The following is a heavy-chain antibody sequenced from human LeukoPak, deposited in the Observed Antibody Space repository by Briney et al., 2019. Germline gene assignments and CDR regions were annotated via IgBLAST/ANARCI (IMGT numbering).Heavy chain of an antibody. CDR1: GFTVSSNY. V-gene: IGHV3-66*01. Sequence: GGSLRLSCAASGFTVSSNYMTWVRQAPGKGLEWLSVIYSGGSTYYADSVKGRFIISRDNSKNTLYLQMNSLRAEDTAVYYCAREAMIAYDYWGQGTLVTVSS. D-gene: IGHD3-22*01. CDR2: IYSGGST. J-gene: IGHJ4*02. CDR3: AREAMIAYDY.